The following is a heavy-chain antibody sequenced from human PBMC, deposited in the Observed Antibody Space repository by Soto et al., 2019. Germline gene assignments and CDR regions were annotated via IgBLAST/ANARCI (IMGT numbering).Heavy chain of an antibody. CDR1: GGSISSGDYY. V-gene: IGHV4-30-4*01. CDR2: IYYSGST. D-gene: IGHD3-9*01. J-gene: IGHJ4*02. CDR3: ARAHILTGYYTTDY. Sequence: SETLSLTCTVSGGSISSGDYYWSLIRQPPGKGLEWIGYIYYSGSTYYNPSLKSRVTISVDTSKNQFSLKLSSVTAADTAVYYCARAHILTGYYTTDYWGQGTLVTVSS.